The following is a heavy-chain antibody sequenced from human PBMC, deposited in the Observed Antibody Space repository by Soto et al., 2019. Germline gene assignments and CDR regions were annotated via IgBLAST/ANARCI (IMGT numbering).Heavy chain of an antibody. CDR1: GGSISSYY. J-gene: IGHJ4*02. D-gene: IGHD3-16*01. CDR3: ARLHYDYVWGSPQYYFDY. Sequence: SETLSLTCTVSGGSISSYYWSWIRQPPGKGLEWIGYIYYSGSTNYNPSLKSRVTISVDTSKNQFSLKLSSVTAADTTVYYCARLHYDYVWGSPQYYFDYWGQGTLVTVSS. CDR2: IYYSGST. V-gene: IGHV4-59*01.